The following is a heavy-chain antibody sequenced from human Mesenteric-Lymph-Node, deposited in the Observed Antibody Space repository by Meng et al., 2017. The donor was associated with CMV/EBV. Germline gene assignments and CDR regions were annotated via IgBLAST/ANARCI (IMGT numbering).Heavy chain of an antibody. J-gene: IGHJ4*02. CDR1: GFTFSSSG. V-gene: IGHV3-30*02. Sequence: GESLKISCAASGFTFSSSGIHWVRQAPGKGLEWVAFIRYDGSNKYYADSVKGRFTISRDNSKNTLYLQMNSLRADDTALYYCAKGRGGTSTSCYNYWGQGTLVTVSS. CDR3: AKGRGGTSTSCYNY. CDR2: IRYDGSNK. D-gene: IGHD2-2*02.